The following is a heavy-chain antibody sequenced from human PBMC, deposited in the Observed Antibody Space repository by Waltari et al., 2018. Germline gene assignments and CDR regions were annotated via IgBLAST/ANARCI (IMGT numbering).Heavy chain of an antibody. CDR3: AKDREYYSNYGGIHY. CDR1: GFTFSSYG. Sequence: QVQLVESGGGVVQPGRSLRLSCAASGFTFSSYGMHWVRQAPGKGLEWVAVIWYDGSNKYYEDAVKGRITISRDNSKNTLYPQMNRLRAEDTAMYDWAKDREYYSNYGGIHYWGQGTLVTVSS. CDR2: IWYDGSNK. J-gene: IGHJ4*02. D-gene: IGHD4-4*01. V-gene: IGHV3-30*18.